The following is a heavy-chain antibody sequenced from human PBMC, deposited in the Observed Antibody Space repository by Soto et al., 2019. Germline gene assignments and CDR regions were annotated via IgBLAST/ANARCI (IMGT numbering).Heavy chain of an antibody. Sequence: QVQLVESGGGVVQPGRSLRLSCSASGFNFGHYAMHWVRQAPGKGLEWVGALSFDRSNEYYADSLRGRFTISRDNSKNTLYLQMNSLRAEDTAVYYCARVEYSCGTPFLDYWGQGTLVTVSS. V-gene: IGHV3-30-3*01. CDR3: ARVEYSCGTPFLDY. J-gene: IGHJ4*02. CDR1: GFNFGHYA. CDR2: LSFDRSNE. D-gene: IGHD1-26*01.